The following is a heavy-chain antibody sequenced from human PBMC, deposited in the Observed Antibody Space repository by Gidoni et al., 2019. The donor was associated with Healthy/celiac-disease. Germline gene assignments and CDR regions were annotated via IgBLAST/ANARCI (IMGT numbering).Heavy chain of an antibody. Sequence: QVQLVESGGGVVQPGRSLRLSCAASGFTFSSYGMHWVRQAPGKGLEWVAVIWYDGSNKYYADSVKGRFTISRDNSKNTLYLQMNSLRAEDTAVYYCAREAAAGVYYYYMDVWGKGTTVTVSS. V-gene: IGHV3-33*01. D-gene: IGHD6-13*01. J-gene: IGHJ6*03. CDR1: GFTFSSYG. CDR3: AREAAAGVYYYYMDV. CDR2: IWYDGSNK.